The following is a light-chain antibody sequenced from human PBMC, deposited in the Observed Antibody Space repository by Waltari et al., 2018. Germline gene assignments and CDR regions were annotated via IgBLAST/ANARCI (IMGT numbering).Light chain of an antibody. CDR2: DTI. CDR3: LLYYSGPGV. J-gene: IGLJ3*02. Sequence: QAVVTQEPSMTVSPGGTVTPTCASNTGAFTSDHYSYWFQQKPGQAPRTLIYDTINNDSWTPARFSGSLLGGKAALTLSGAQPEDEAVYYCLLYYSGPGVFGGGTKLTVL. CDR1: TGAFTSDHY. V-gene: IGLV7-46*01.